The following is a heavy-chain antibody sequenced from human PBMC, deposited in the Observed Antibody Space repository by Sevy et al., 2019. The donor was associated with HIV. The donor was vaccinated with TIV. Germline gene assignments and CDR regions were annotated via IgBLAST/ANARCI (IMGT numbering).Heavy chain of an antibody. CDR3: ARDQYYDSSGSPYFDY. CDR2: ISYDGSNK. D-gene: IGHD3-22*01. Sequence: GGSLRLSCAASGFTFSSYAMHWVRQAPGKGLEWVAVISYDGSNKYYADSGKGRFTISRDNSKNTLYLQMNSLRAEDTAEYYCARDQYYDSSGSPYFDYWGQGTLVTVSS. V-gene: IGHV3-30-3*01. J-gene: IGHJ4*02. CDR1: GFTFSSYA.